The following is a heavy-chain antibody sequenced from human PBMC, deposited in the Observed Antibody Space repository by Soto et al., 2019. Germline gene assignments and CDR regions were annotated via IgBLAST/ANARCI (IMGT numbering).Heavy chain of an antibody. V-gene: IGHV4-4*02. CDR1: GDSISSSNW. D-gene: IGHD6-13*01. CDR2: IYHSGST. CDR3: ARGERQQQRDY. J-gene: IGHJ4*02. Sequence: QVQLQESGPGLVKPSGTLSLTCAVSGDSISSSNWWSWVRQPPGKGLEWIGEIYHSGSTNYNPSLKSXXIXSXDKSKNQSSLKLSSVTAADTAVYYCARGERQQQRDYWGQGTLVTVSS.